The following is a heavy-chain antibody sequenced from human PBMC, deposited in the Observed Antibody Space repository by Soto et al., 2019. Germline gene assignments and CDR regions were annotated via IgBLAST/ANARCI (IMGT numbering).Heavy chain of an antibody. J-gene: IGHJ4*02. Sequence: SGPTLVNPTETLTLTCTVSGFSLSNARMGVSWIRQPPGKALEWLAHIFSNDEKSYSTSLKSRLTISKDTSKSQVVLTMTNMDPVDTAVYYCAKDVYSSGWYGFDYWGQGTLVTVSS. D-gene: IGHD6-19*01. CDR3: AKDVYSSGWYGFDY. CDR1: GFSLSNARMG. V-gene: IGHV2-26*01. CDR2: IFSNDEK.